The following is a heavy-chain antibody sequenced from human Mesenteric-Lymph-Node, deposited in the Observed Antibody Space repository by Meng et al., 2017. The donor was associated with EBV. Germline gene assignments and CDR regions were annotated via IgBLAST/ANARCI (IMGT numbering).Heavy chain of an antibody. CDR3: ARGGGVLTPLDY. CDR2: INHSGGT. J-gene: IGHJ4*02. D-gene: IGHD4-23*01. V-gene: IGHV4-34*01. Sequence: QVQFHQWGAGLLKPSETLSLTCAVYGDSFSGYFWSWIRQPLGKGLEWIGEINHSGGTNYNPSLESRVTISVDASKNQFSLKLRSVTAADTAVYYCARGGGVLTPLDYWGQGGLVTVSS. CDR1: GDSFSGYF.